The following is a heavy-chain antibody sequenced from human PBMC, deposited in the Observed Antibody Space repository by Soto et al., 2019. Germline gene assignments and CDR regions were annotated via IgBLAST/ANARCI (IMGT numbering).Heavy chain of an antibody. CDR2: IKSKTDGGTT. J-gene: IGHJ3*02. V-gene: IGHV3-15*01. D-gene: IGHD4-17*01. Sequence: GGSLRLSCAASGLTFSNAWMSWVRQAPGKGLEWVGRIKSKTDGGTTDYAAPVKGRFTISRDDSKNTLYLQMNSLKTEDTAVYYCTTGGWVTTPAIFDIWGQGTMVTVSS. CDR3: TTGGWVTTPAIFDI. CDR1: GLTFSNAW.